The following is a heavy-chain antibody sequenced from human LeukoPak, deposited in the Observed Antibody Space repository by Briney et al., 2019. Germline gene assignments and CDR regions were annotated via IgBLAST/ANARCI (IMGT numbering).Heavy chain of an antibody. CDR3: ARLIAVSSGSSWYDY. J-gene: IGHJ4*02. D-gene: IGHD6-13*01. CDR1: GYSFTSYW. CDR2: IYPGDSDT. Sequence: GESLKISCKGSGYSFTSYWIGWVRQMPGKGLEWMGTIYPGDSDTRYSPSFQGQVTISADKSISTAYLQWSSLKASDTAMYYCARLIAVSSGSSWYDYWGQGTLVTVSS. V-gene: IGHV5-51*01.